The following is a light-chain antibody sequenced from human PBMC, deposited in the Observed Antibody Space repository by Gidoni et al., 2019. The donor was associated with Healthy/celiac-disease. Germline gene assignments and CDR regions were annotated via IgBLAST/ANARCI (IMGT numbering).Light chain of an antibody. CDR3: QQYNNWPLYT. CDR1: QSVSSN. V-gene: IGKV3-15*01. Sequence: EIVMTQSPATLSVSPGERATRPCRASQSVSSNLAWYQQKPGQAPRLLIYGASTRATGIPARFSGSRSGTEFTLTISSLQSEDFAVYYCQQYNNWPLYTFGQGTKLEIK. J-gene: IGKJ2*01. CDR2: GAS.